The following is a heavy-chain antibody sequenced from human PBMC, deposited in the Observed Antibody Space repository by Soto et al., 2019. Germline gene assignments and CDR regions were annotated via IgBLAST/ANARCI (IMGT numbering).Heavy chain of an antibody. Sequence: PGESLKISCQGSGYSFTSYWITWVRQMPGKGLEWMGRIDPSDSYTNYSPSFQGQVTISADKSISTAYLQWSSLKASDTAMYYCARTAAAGKYYYGTDVWGQGTTVTVSS. CDR2: IDPSDSYT. CDR3: ARTAAAGKYYYGTDV. J-gene: IGHJ6*02. D-gene: IGHD6-13*01. V-gene: IGHV5-10-1*04. CDR1: GYSFTSYW.